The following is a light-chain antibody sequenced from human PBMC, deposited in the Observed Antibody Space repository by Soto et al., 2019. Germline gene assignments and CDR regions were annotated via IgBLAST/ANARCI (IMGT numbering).Light chain of an antibody. CDR1: QSVDTTF. V-gene: IGKV3-20*01. J-gene: IGKJ1*01. CDR2: GAS. Sequence: EIVLTQSPGSLSLSPGRRATLSCRASQSVDTTFFAWYQKKPGQAPRLLIYGASKRATGIPDRVSGSGSGTDFTLIISRLEPEDFAVYYCQQYMISVTFGQGTKVEIK. CDR3: QQYMISVT.